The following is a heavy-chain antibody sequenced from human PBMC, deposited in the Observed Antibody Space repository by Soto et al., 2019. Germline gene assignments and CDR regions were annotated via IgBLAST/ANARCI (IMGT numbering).Heavy chain of an antibody. CDR2: ISSSSSTI. CDR3: ARDKSGSYYFASGWFDP. J-gene: IGHJ5*02. Sequence: EVQLVESGGGLVQPGGSLRLSCAASGFTFSSYSMNWVRQAPGKGLEWVSYISSSSSTIYYADSVKGRFTISRDNAKNSLYLQMTSLRDEDTAVYYCARDKSGSYYFASGWFDPWGQGTLVTVSS. V-gene: IGHV3-48*02. D-gene: IGHD1-26*01. CDR1: GFTFSSYS.